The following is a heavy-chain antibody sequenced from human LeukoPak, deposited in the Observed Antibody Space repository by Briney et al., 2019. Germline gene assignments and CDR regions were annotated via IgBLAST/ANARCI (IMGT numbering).Heavy chain of an antibody. CDR1: GGSISPFY. J-gene: IGHJ4*02. D-gene: IGHD2-15*01. V-gene: IGHV4-59*08. Sequence: KPPETPSLTCTVSGGSISPFYWSWIWQPPGKGLEWIAYIYYSGSTAYNPSLKSRVAISVDTSNNQVSLKLSSVTAADTAVYYCARHGYCSGDSCYWDSWGQGTLVTVSS. CDR3: ARHGYCSGDSCYWDS. CDR2: IYYSGST.